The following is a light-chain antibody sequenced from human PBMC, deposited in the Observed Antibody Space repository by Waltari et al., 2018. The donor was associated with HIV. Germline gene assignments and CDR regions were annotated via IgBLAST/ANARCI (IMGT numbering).Light chain of an antibody. CDR1: SSNLGSKT. J-gene: IGLJ2*01. V-gene: IGLV1-44*01. CDR2: YNN. CDR3: AAWDVPLNGPV. Sequence: QSVLPQPPSASGTPGLRVTITCTGRSSNLGSKTANWYHHFPGTAPKLLIYYNNQRPSGVPDRFSGSKSGTSASLAISGLQSEDEADYYCAAWDVPLNGPVFGGGTKLTVL.